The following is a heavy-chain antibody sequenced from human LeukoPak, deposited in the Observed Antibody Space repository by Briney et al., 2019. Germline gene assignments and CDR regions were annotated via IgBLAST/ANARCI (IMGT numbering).Heavy chain of an antibody. CDR1: GFTFSSYA. CDR2: ISYDGSNK. D-gene: IGHD6-19*01. Sequence: GGSLRLSCAASGFTFSSYAMHWVRQAPGKGLEWVAVISYDGSNKYYADSVKGRFTISRDNSKNTLYLQMNSLRAEDTAVYYCARDGGYSSGWTEAYYYYGMAVWGQGTTVTVSS. J-gene: IGHJ6*02. CDR3: ARDGGYSSGWTEAYYYYGMAV. V-gene: IGHV3-30-3*01.